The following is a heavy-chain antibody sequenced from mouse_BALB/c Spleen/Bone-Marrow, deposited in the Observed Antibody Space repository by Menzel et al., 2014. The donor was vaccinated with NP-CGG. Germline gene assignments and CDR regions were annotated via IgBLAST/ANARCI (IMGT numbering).Heavy chain of an antibody. CDR3: ARLYLVAY. CDR2: IDPANGNT. D-gene: IGHD3-3*01. Sequence: EVQLQQSGAELVKPGASVKLSCTASGFNIKDTYMHWVKQRPEQGLEWIGRIDPANGNTKYDPKFQGKATRTADTSSNTASLQLSSLTSEDTAVYYCARLYLVAYWGQGTLVTVSA. CDR1: GFNIKDTY. V-gene: IGHV14-3*02. J-gene: IGHJ3*01.